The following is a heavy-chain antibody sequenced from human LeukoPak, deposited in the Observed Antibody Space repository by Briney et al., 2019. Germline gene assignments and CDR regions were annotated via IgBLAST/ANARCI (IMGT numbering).Heavy chain of an antibody. CDR1: GYTFTSYG. CDR3: ARGLGYDFWSGYSPGYYFDY. D-gene: IGHD3-3*01. Sequence: ASVKVSCKASGYTFTSYGISWVRQAPGQGLEWMGWISAYNGNTNYAQKLQGRVTMTTDTSTSTAYMELRSLRSDDTAVYYCARGLGYDFWSGYSPGYYFDYWGQGTLVTVPS. V-gene: IGHV1-18*01. J-gene: IGHJ4*02. CDR2: ISAYNGNT.